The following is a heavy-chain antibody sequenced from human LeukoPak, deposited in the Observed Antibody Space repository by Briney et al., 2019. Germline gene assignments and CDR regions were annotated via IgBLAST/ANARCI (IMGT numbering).Heavy chain of an antibody. CDR1: GYTFTGYY. Sequence: ASVKVSCKASGYTFTGYYMRWVRQAPGQGLEWMGWINPNSGGTNYAQKFQGRVTMTRDTSISTAYMELSRLRSDDTAVYYCATSYCSSTSCYVNYWGQGTLVTVSS. J-gene: IGHJ4*02. V-gene: IGHV1-2*02. CDR3: ATSYCSSTSCYVNY. CDR2: INPNSGGT. D-gene: IGHD2-2*01.